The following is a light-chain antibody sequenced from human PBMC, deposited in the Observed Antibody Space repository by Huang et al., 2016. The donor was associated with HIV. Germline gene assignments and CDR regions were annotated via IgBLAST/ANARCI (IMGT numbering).Light chain of an antibody. CDR2: DAS. CDR3: QQYNNWPRT. V-gene: IGKV3-15*01. J-gene: IGKJ3*01. Sequence: EIVMTQSPATLSVSPGERATLSCRASQRVSRNLARFQPKPGQAPRLLIYDASPRATGIPTRFIGSGSGTDFTLTISSLQSEDFVVYYCQQYNNWPRTFGPGTKVDFK. CDR1: QRVSRN.